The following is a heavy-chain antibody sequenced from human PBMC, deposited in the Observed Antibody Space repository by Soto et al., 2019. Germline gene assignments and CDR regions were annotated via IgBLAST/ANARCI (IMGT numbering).Heavy chain of an antibody. V-gene: IGHV4-39*01. CDR3: ARQDPFNWCDP. Sequence: SETLSLTCSVSGGSITSDGSFWGWIRQPPGKGLEWIGIVYYTGSAYYTPSLKSRVTISVDTSKNHFSLKLTSVTAADTAVYYCARQDPFNWCDPWGQGTLVTVSS. CDR1: GGSITSDGSF. CDR2: VYYTGSA. J-gene: IGHJ5*02.